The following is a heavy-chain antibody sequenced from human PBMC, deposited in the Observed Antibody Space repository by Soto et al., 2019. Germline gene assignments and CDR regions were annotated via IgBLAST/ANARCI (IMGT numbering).Heavy chain of an antibody. V-gene: IGHV3-48*03. CDR2: ISHTDRLT. Sequence: EVQLPESGGDLVQPGGSLRLSCVGSGFTFSYYEMNWVRQAPGKGLERVAFISHTDRLTHYPDSVKGRFTISRDNAQNSLYLEMTSLRVEDTGVYYCARDTGRASADLWGQGTLVTVSS. J-gene: IGHJ5*02. D-gene: IGHD6-13*01. CDR1: GFTFSYYE. CDR3: ARDTGRASADL.